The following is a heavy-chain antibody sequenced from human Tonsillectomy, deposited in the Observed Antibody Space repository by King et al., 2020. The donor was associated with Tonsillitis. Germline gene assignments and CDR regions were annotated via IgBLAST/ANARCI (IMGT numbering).Heavy chain of an antibody. CDR1: GFSLSTSGVG. J-gene: IGHJ4*02. Sequence: TLKESGPTLVKPTQTLTLTCTFSGFSLSTSGVGVGWIRQPPGKALEWLALIYWNDDKRYSPSLRSRLTITKDTSKNQVVLTMTNMDPVDTATYYCAHRSTYQAPFDYWGQGTLVTVSS. D-gene: IGHD2-2*01. V-gene: IGHV2-5*01. CDR2: IYWNDDK. CDR3: AHRSTYQAPFDY.